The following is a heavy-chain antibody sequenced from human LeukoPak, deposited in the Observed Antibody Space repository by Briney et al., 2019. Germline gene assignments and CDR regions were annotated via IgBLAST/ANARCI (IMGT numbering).Heavy chain of an antibody. CDR2: IYHSGST. Sequence: SETLSLTCVVSGYSISSGYYWGWIRQPPGKGLEWIGSIYHSGSTDYNPSLKSRVTISVDTSKNQFSLKLSSVTAADTAVYYCARDNTLGGFDPWGQGTLVTVSS. CDR3: ARDNTLGGFDP. V-gene: IGHV4-38-2*02. CDR1: GYSISSGYY. J-gene: IGHJ5*02.